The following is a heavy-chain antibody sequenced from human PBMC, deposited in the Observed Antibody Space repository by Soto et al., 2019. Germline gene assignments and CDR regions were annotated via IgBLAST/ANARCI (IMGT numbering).Heavy chain of an antibody. D-gene: IGHD2-21*02. CDR2: IIPLFGTA. CDR3: ASKAACGGDCYAFDT. CDR1: GGIFSSNT. Sequence: QVYLVQSGAEVKKPGSSVKISCKASGGIFSSNTINWVRQAAGQGLEWMGGIIPLFGTANYAEKFQGRVTITADKSTKTEYMELMSLTSEDTAVYYCASKAACGGDCYAFDTWGQGTLVPVSS. V-gene: IGHV1-69*06. J-gene: IGHJ5*02.